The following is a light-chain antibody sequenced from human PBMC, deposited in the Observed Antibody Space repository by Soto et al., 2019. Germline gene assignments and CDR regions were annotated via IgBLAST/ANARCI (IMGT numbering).Light chain of an antibody. CDR3: QQSYMDPIT. Sequence: DIQMTQSPSSLSASVGGRVTITSRASQSISTYLNWYKKKPGKAPNLLSYDASRLQSGVPSRFSGSGGGTDFTLSISSVKPEDFETYFCQQSYMDPITFGQGTRLEIK. V-gene: IGKV1-39*01. CDR1: QSISTY. CDR2: DAS. J-gene: IGKJ5*01.